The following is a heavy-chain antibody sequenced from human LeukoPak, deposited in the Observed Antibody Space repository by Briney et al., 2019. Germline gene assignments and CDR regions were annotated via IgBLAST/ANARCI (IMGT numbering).Heavy chain of an antibody. D-gene: IGHD3-16*02. Sequence: PETLSLTCAVYGGSFSGYYWSWIRQPPGKGLEWIGEINHSGSTNYNPSLKSRVTISVDTSKNQFSLKLSSVTAADTAVYYCARGTLYDYIWGSYRHSFDYWGQGTLVTVSS. J-gene: IGHJ4*02. CDR1: GGSFSGYY. CDR2: INHSGST. CDR3: ARGTLYDYIWGSYRHSFDY. V-gene: IGHV4-34*01.